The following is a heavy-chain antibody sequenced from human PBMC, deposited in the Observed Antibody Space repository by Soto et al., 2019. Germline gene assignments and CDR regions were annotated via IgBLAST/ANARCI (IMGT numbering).Heavy chain of an antibody. CDR2: TYYRSKWYN. CDR3: AREVAGGSYSNYPGGPFDY. J-gene: IGHJ4*02. Sequence: SQTLSLTCAISGDSVSSNSAAWNWIRQSPSRGLEWLGRTYYRSKWYNDYAVSVKSRITINPDTSKNQFSLQLNSVTPEDTAVYYCAREVAGGSYSNYPGGPFDYWGQGTLVTVPQ. CDR1: GDSVSSNSAA. V-gene: IGHV6-1*01. D-gene: IGHD4-4*01.